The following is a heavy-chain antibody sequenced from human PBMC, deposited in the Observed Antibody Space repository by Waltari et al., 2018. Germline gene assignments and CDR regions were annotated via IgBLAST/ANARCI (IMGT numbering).Heavy chain of an antibody. CDR1: GFTFSSYW. Sequence: EVQLVESGGGLVQPGGSLRLSCAASGFTFSSYWMSWVRQAPGKGLEWVANIKQDGSEKYYVDSVKGRFTISRDNAKNSLYLQMNSLRAEDTAVYYCARDQIGHSSSWYVYWGQGTLVTVSS. CDR2: IKQDGSEK. CDR3: ARDQIGHSSSWYVY. J-gene: IGHJ4*02. V-gene: IGHV3-7*01. D-gene: IGHD6-13*01.